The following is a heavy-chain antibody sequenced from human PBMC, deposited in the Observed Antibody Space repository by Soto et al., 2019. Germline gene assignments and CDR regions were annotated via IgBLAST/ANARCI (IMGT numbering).Heavy chain of an antibody. CDR3: AKNHQRAPSRDGYNLIDY. CDR2: IAYDGSNK. J-gene: IGHJ4*02. CDR1: GFTFSDYG. Sequence: GGSLRLSCAASGFTFSDYGMHWVRQAPGEGLEWVAVIAYDGSNKYYADSVKGRFTISRDNSKNILYLQMDSLRAEDTAVYYCAKNHQRAPSRDGYNLIDYWGQGTLVTVSS. V-gene: IGHV3-30*18. D-gene: IGHD5-12*01.